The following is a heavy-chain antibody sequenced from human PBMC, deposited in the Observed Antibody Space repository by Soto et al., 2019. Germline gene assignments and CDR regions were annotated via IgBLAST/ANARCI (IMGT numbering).Heavy chain of an antibody. Sequence: EVQLLETGGGLVQPGGSLRLSCTASGFTFSTYAMSWVRQAPGEGLEWVSSISESGVYTDYADSVKGRFTTSRDNSKNTLYVQMTSLRAEDTAVYYCAKETSPNTYYAFDFWGQGTLVTVSS. CDR2: ISESGVYT. CDR3: AKETSPNTYYAFDF. D-gene: IGHD2-8*01. CDR1: GFTFSTYA. J-gene: IGHJ3*01. V-gene: IGHV3-23*01.